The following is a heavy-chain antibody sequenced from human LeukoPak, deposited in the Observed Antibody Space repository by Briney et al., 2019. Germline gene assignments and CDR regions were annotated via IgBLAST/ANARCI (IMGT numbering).Heavy chain of an antibody. D-gene: IGHD6-13*01. Sequence: ASVKVSCKASGYTFTSYYMHWVRQAPGQGLEWMGWMNPNSGNTGYAQKFQGRVTMTRNTSISTAYMELSSLRSEDTAVYYCARGRSSKCMDVWGQGTTVTVSS. V-gene: IGHV1-8*02. CDR1: GYTFTSYY. J-gene: IGHJ6*02. CDR2: MNPNSGNT. CDR3: ARGRSSKCMDV.